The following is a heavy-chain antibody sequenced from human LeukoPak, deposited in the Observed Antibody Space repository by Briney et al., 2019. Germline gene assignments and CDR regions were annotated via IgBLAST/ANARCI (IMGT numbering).Heavy chain of an antibody. CDR1: GYIFSNYA. CDR3: ASDCGRSWHRFDS. D-gene: IGHD6-13*01. CDR2: ISGSGGSST. Sequence: GGSLRLSCAASGYIFSNYAMSWVRQAPGKGLEWVSSISGSGGSSTYYADSVKGRFTISRDNYKNTLYLQLNSLRAEAKAIYYCASDCGRSWHRFDSWGQGTLVSVSS. V-gene: IGHV3-23*01. J-gene: IGHJ4*02.